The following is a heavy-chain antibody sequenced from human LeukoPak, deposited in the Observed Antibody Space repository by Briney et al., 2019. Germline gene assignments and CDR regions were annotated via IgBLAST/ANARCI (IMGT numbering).Heavy chain of an antibody. Sequence: PGRSLRLSCAASGFTFTSYGMHWVRQAPGKGLEGVAVISYDGSNKYYADSVKGRFTISRDNSKNTLYLQMNSLRAEDTAVYYCAKDNVGATNYYYYGVDVWGQGTTVTVSS. CDR1: GFTFTSYG. CDR2: ISYDGSNK. V-gene: IGHV3-30*18. CDR3: AKDNVGATNYYYYGVDV. D-gene: IGHD1-26*01. J-gene: IGHJ6*02.